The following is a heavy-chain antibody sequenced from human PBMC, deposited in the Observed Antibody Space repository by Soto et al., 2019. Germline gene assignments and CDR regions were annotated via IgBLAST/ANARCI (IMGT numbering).Heavy chain of an antibody. V-gene: IGHV3-30*18. J-gene: IGHJ3*02. D-gene: IGHD3-3*01. CDR2: ISYDGSNK. CDR3: AKSVFGVVIFMAFDI. CDR1: GFTFSSYG. Sequence: AGGSLRLSCAASGFTFSSYGMHWGRQAPGKGLEWVAVISYDGSNKYYADSVKGRFTISRDNSKNTLYLQMNSLRAEDTAVYYCAKSVFGVVIFMAFDIWGQGTMVTVSS.